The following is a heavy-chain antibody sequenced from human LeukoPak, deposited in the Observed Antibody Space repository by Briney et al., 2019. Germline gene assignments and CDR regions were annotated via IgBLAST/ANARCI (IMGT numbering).Heavy chain of an antibody. D-gene: IGHD3-9*01. J-gene: IGHJ3*02. CDR1: GGSISSDDW. Sequence: SETLSLTCDVSGGSISSDDWWTWVRQPPGKGLEWIGEINHSGSTNYNPSLKSRVTISVDTSKNQFSLKLRSVTAADTAIYYCARQGYDILTGYIDAFDIWGQGTMVTVSS. CDR3: ARQGYDILTGYIDAFDI. CDR2: INHSGST. V-gene: IGHV4-4*02.